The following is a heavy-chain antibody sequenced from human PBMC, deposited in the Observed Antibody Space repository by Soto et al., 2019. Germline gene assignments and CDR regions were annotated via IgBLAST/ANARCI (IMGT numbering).Heavy chain of an antibody. V-gene: IGHV3-23*01. J-gene: IGHJ6*02. CDR2: ISSNGGRT. CDR3: AKGLHWYGMDV. CDR1: GFTFGNYF. Sequence: EVQLLESGGGLVQPGESLRLSCAASGFTFGNYFMNWVRQAPGKGLEWVSDISSNGGRTHYADSVRGRFTISRDNSRNTLYLQMSSLRAEDTALYYCAKGLHWYGMDVWGQGTTVTVSS. D-gene: IGHD1-1*01.